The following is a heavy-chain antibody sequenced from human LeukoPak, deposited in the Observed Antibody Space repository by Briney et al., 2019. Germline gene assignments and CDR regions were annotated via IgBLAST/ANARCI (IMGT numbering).Heavy chain of an antibody. V-gene: IGHV3-23*01. CDR3: AKEDAGYSSTWVDFDY. D-gene: IGHD6-13*01. J-gene: IGHJ4*02. CDR2: ISGSGGST. Sequence: GGSLRLSCVASGFTFSTYAMSWVRQAPGKGLEWVSAISGSGGSTYYADSVKGRFTISRDNSKNTLYLQMNSLRAEDMAVYYCAKEDAGYSSTWVDFDYWGQGTLVTVSS. CDR1: GFTFSTYA.